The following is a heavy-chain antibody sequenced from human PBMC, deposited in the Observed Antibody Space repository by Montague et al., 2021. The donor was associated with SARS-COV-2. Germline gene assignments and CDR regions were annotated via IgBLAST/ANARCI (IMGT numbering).Heavy chain of an antibody. Sequence: SETLSLTCTVAGGSISSYYWSWIRQPPGKGLEWIGYINYSGSTNYNPSLKSRVTISVDTSKNQFSLNLRSVTAADTAVYYCARNLVVHYWYGMDVWGQGTTVTVSS. V-gene: IGHV4-59*01. J-gene: IGHJ6*02. CDR3: ARNLVVHYWYGMDV. CDR2: INYSGST. D-gene: IGHD2-15*01. CDR1: GGSISSYY.